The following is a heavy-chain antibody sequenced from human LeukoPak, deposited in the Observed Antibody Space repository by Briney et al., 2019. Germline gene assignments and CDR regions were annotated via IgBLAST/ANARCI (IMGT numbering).Heavy chain of an antibody. CDR3: AKDREPVYTTGTKAFDY. CDR1: GFTFSSYA. V-gene: IGHV3-23*01. J-gene: IGHJ4*02. CDR2: ISGSGGST. D-gene: IGHD1-1*01. Sequence: GGSLRLSCAASGFTFSSYAMSWVRQAPGKGLEWVSAISGSGGSTYYADSVKGRFTISRDSSKNTLYLQMNSLRAEDTAVYYCAKDREPVYTTGTKAFDYWGQGTLVTVSS.